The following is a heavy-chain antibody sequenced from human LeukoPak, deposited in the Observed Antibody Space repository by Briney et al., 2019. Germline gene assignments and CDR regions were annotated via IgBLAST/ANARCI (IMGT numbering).Heavy chain of an antibody. V-gene: IGHV1-18*01. CDR3: ARGHTVLLWFGELLTLDY. J-gene: IGHJ4*02. CDR1: GYTFTSYG. Sequence: ASVKVSCKASGYTFTSYGISWLRQAPGQGLEWMGWISAYNGNTNYAQKLQGRVTMTTDTSTSTAYMELRSLRSDDTAVYYCARGHTVLLWFGELLTLDYWGQGTLATVSS. D-gene: IGHD3-10*01. CDR2: ISAYNGNT.